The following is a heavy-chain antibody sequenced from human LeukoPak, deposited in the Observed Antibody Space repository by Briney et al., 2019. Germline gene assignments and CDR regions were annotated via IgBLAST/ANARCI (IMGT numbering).Heavy chain of an antibody. J-gene: IGHJ5*02. CDR2: IYYSGST. Sequence: SETLSLTCTVSGGSISSHYWSWIRQPPGKGLEWIGYIYYSGSTNYNPSLKSRVTISVDTSKNQFSLKLSSVTAADTAVYYCARSSYYDSSLAGFDPWGQGTLVTVSS. CDR3: ARSSYYDSSLAGFDP. D-gene: IGHD3-22*01. V-gene: IGHV4-59*11. CDR1: GGSISSHY.